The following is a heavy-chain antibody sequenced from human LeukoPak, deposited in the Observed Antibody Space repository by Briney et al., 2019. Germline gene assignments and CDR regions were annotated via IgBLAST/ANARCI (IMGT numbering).Heavy chain of an antibody. CDR2: ISDSGDGT. J-gene: IGHJ4*02. V-gene: IGHV3-23*01. Sequence: PGGSLRLSCAASGFTFRTYAMSWVRQAPGKGLEWVSGISDSGDGTYYADFVKGRFTISRDNSKNTLYLQMNGLRVEDTAVYYCAKMQGYFDYWGQGTLVTVSS. CDR3: AKMQGYFDY. CDR1: GFTFRTYA.